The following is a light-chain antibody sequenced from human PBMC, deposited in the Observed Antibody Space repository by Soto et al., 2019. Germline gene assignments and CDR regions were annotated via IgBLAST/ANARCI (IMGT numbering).Light chain of an antibody. CDR2: EGS. Sequence: QSVLTQPASVSGSPGQWITISCTGTSSDIGSYNLVSWYQQHPGTAPKLLIYEGSNRPSGVSDRFSGSKSGNTASLAIAGLQAEDEADYYCCSYAGSSCEAVFGGGTQLTVL. CDR1: SSDIGSYNL. V-gene: IGLV2-23*01. CDR3: CSYAGSSCEAV. J-gene: IGLJ2*01.